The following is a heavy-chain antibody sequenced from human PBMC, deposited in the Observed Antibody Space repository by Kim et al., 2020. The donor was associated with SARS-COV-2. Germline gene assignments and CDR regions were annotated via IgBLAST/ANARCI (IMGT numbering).Heavy chain of an antibody. CDR3: ARLSLLLFGELLYPPQYY. D-gene: IGHD3-10*01. V-gene: IGHV4-59*08. Sequence: SETLSLTCTVSGGSISSYYWSWIRQPPGKGLEWIGYIYYSGSTNYNPSLKSRVTISVDTSKNQFSLKLSSVTAADTAVYYCARLSLLLFGELLYPPQYY. CDR2: IYYSGST. CDR1: GGSISSYY. J-gene: IGHJ4*01.